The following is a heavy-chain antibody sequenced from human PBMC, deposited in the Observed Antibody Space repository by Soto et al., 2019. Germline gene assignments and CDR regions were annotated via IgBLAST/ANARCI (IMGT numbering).Heavy chain of an antibody. CDR1: GGTFSTYA. V-gene: IGHV1-69*12. J-gene: IGHJ4*02. CDR3: ASGIQLWLRRINNGYSG. Sequence: QVQLVQSGAEVKKPGSSVNVSCKARGGTFSTYAIRWVRQAPGQGLEWMGGIIPMFGTANYAQRFQDRVTITADESTNTVYMELSSLRAEDTAVYFCASGIQLWLRRINNGYSGWGQGTLVTFPS. D-gene: IGHD5-18*01. CDR2: IIPMFGTA.